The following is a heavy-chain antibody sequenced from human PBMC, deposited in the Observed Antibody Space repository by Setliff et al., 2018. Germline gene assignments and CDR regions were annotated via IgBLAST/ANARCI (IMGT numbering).Heavy chain of an antibody. V-gene: IGHV3-23*01. D-gene: IGHD3-3*01. Sequence: PEGSLRLSCAASGFSFSSYAMSWVRQAPGKGLEWVSTIIGSGISTYYSDSVQGRFTISRDNHKNTLHLQMNSLRVEDTAIYYCAKSPHDFWSGRVFFDYWGQGMLVTVS. CDR2: IIGSGIST. CDR1: GFSFSSYA. CDR3: AKSPHDFWSGRVFFDY. J-gene: IGHJ4*01.